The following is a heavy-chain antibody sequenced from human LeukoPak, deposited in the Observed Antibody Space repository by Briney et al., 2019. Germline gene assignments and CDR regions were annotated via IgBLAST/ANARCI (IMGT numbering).Heavy chain of an antibody. CDR3: AKDPYNWNNNHDFDY. J-gene: IGHJ4*02. Sequence: GGSLRLSCAASGFTFSSYSMNWVRQAPGKGLDWVSSISSSSSYIYYADSVKGRFTISRDNSKNTLYLQMNSLRAEDTAVYYCAKDPYNWNNNHDFDYWGQGTLVTVSS. V-gene: IGHV3-21*04. CDR2: ISSSSSYI. CDR1: GFTFSSYS. D-gene: IGHD1-1*01.